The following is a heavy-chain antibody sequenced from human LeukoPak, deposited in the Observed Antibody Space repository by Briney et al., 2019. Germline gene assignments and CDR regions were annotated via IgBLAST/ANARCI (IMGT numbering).Heavy chain of an antibody. CDR3: AREVVGATPNYFDY. CDR1: GYTSTGYY. CDR2: INPNSGGT. J-gene: IGHJ4*02. D-gene: IGHD1-26*01. V-gene: IGHV1-2*02. Sequence: ASVKVSCKASGYTSTGYYMHWVRQAPGQGLEWMGWINPNSGGTNYAQKFQGRVTMTRDTSISTAYMELSRLRSDDTAVYYCAREVVGATPNYFDYWGQGTLVTVSS.